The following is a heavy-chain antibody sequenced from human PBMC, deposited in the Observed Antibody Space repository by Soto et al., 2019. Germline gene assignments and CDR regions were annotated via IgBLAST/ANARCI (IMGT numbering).Heavy chain of an antibody. V-gene: IGHV3-21*01. Sequence: GGSLRLSCAASGFNFSRYIMHWVRQAPGKGLEWVSSISGSSSSIYSADSLEGRFSISRDNAKNSLYLQMNSLRAEETAVYFCARFSSRWPDTSLYFFDYWGQGTLVTVSS. J-gene: IGHJ4*02. D-gene: IGHD6-13*01. CDR3: ARFSSRWPDTSLYFFDY. CDR1: GFNFSRYI. CDR2: ISGSSSSI.